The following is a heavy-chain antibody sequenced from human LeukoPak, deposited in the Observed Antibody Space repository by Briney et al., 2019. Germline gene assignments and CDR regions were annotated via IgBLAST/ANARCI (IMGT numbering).Heavy chain of an antibody. D-gene: IGHD6-13*01. J-gene: IGHJ4*02. Sequence: GGSLRLSCAASGFTFSSYSMNWVRQAPGKGLECVSSISSSSSSIYFADSVKGRFTISRDDAKNSLYLQMNSLRAEDTAVYYCARTATDTGEFDYWGQGTLVTVSS. CDR2: ISSSSSSI. CDR1: GFTFSSYS. V-gene: IGHV3-21*01. CDR3: ARTATDTGEFDY.